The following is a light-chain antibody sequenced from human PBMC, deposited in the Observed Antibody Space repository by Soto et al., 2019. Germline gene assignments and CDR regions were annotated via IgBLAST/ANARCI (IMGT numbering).Light chain of an antibody. CDR3: QESYSSPIFN. J-gene: IGKJ3*01. Sequence: DIQMTQSPSSLSASVGDRVTITCRASQGIDTYLAWFQQKPGKAPNLLIYGASSLQSGVPSRFSGSGSGTDFTLTIASLQLEDCATYYCQESYSSPIFNFGPGTKVDI. V-gene: IGKV1-39*01. CDR1: QGIDTY. CDR2: GAS.